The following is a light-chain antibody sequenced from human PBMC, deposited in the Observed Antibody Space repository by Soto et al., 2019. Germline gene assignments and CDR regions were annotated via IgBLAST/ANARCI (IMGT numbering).Light chain of an antibody. CDR2: DVS. V-gene: IGLV2-11*01. Sequence: QSALTQPRSVSGSPVQTVTISCPGTSSDGGGYNYASWYQQHPGKAPKLMIHDVSKRPSGVPDRFSGSKSGNTGSLTISGLQAEDEDDYYCCSYAGRYTFFSVVGTGTKVTVL. J-gene: IGLJ1*01. CDR3: CSYAGRYTFFSV. CDR1: SSDGGGYNY.